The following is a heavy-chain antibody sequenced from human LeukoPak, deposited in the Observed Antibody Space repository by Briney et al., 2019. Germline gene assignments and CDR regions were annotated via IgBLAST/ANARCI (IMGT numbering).Heavy chain of an antibody. CDR1: GYTFTSYD. CDR2: MNPNSGNT. J-gene: IGHJ6*03. D-gene: IGHD6-6*01. Sequence: GASVKVSCKASGYTFTSYDINWVRQATGQGLEWMGWMNPNSGNTGYAQKFQGRVTITRNTSISTAYMELSSLRSEDTAVYYCARGQLVPYYYYYMDVWGKGTTVTVSS. V-gene: IGHV1-8*03. CDR3: ARGQLVPYYYYYMDV.